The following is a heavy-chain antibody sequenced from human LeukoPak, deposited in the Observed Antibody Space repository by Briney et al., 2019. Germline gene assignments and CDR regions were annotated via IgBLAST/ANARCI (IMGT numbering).Heavy chain of an antibody. D-gene: IGHD5-12*01. Sequence: GGSLRLSCAASGFTFRTYALSWVRQAPGKGLEWVSAISGDGGYTYYADSVKGRFTISRDNSKNTLYLQMNSLRAEDTAVYYCAKDGFSGYQFDYWGQGTLVTVSS. CDR3: AKDGFSGYQFDY. CDR1: GFTFRTYA. V-gene: IGHV3-23*01. CDR2: ISGDGGYT. J-gene: IGHJ4*02.